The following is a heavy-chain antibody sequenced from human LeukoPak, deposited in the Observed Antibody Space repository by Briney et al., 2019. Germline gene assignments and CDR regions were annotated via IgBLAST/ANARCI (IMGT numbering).Heavy chain of an antibody. Sequence: SVKVSCKASGGTFSSYAISWVRQAPGQGLEWMGRIIPILGIANYAQKFQGRVTITADKSTSTAYMELSSLRSEDTAVYYCAVYDSSGYILSFDYWGQGTLVTVSS. J-gene: IGHJ4*02. CDR1: GGTFSSYA. V-gene: IGHV1-69*04. CDR2: IIPILGIA. CDR3: AVYDSSGYILSFDY. D-gene: IGHD3-22*01.